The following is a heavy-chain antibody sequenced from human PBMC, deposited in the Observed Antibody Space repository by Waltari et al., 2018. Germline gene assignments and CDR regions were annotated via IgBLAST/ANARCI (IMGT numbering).Heavy chain of an antibody. V-gene: IGHV4-38-2*01. D-gene: IGHD2-15*01. Sequence: QVQLQESGPGLVKPSETLSLTCAVSGYSISSGYYWGWIRQPPGKGLEWIGSIYHSGSTYYNPSLKSRVTISVDTSKNQFSRKLSSVTAADTAVYYCASPLLGYCSGGSCYGYFQHWGQGTLVTVSS. CDR3: ASPLLGYCSGGSCYGYFQH. CDR1: GYSISSGYY. CDR2: IYHSGST. J-gene: IGHJ1*01.